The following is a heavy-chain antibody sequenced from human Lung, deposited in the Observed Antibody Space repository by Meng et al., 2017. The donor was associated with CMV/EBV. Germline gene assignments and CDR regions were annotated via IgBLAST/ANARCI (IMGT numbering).Heavy chain of an antibody. J-gene: IGHJ1*01. CDR3: LRRSGGSV. CDR2: IPHRGSS. V-gene: IGHV4-4*02. D-gene: IGHD3-10*01. Sequence: ATALAKLSGTLSLPCAVSGNSITNHNWWAWVRQPPGKGLEWIGEIPHRGSSAYNPSLKSRVSMSIDKSKNQFSLKLTSVTAADTAVYHCLRRSGGSVWGQGTLVTVSS. CDR1: GNSITNHNW.